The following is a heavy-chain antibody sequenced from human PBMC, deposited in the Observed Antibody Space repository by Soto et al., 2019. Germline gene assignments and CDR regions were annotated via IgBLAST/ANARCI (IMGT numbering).Heavy chain of an antibody. J-gene: IGHJ6*02. CDR1: GGSFSGYY. CDR2: INHSGST. CDR3: ARGDQYHPAYNYYYYYGMDV. V-gene: IGHV4-34*01. Sequence: SETLSLTCAVYGGSFSGYYWSWILQPPGKGLEWIGEINHSGSTNYNPSLKSRVTISVDTSKNQFSLKLSSVTAADTAVYYCARGDQYHPAYNYYYYYGMDVWGQGATVTVSS. D-gene: IGHD3-16*01.